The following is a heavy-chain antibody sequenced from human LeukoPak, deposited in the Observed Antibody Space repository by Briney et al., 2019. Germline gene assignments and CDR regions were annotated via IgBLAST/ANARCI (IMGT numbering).Heavy chain of an antibody. V-gene: IGHV3-33*01. CDR1: GFTFSSYG. CDR2: IWYDGSNK. J-gene: IGHJ4*02. D-gene: IGHD3-9*01. Sequence: PGRSLRLSCAASGFTFSSYGMNWVRQAPGKGLEWVAIIWYDGSNKYYADSVKGRFTISRDNSKNTLYLQMNSLRAEDTAVYYCARWGSGYYSLDYWGQGTLVTVSS. CDR3: ARWGSGYYSLDY.